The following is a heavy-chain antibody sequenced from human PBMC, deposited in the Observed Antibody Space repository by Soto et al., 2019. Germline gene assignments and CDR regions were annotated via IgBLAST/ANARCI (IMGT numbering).Heavy chain of an antibody. V-gene: IGHV4-31*03. CDR1: GGSISSGGYY. D-gene: IGHD3-22*01. CDR2: IYYSGST. CDR3: ARTPLKNYDSSGTFFDY. Sequence: SETLSLTCTVSGGSISSGGYYWSWIRQHPGKGLEWIGYIYYSGSTYYNPSLKSRVTISVDTSKNQFSLKLSSVTAADTAVYYCARTPLKNYDSSGTFFDYWGQGTLVTVSS. J-gene: IGHJ4*02.